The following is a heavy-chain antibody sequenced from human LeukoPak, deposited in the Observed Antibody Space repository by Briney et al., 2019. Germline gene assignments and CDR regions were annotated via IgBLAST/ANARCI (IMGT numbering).Heavy chain of an antibody. D-gene: IGHD3-16*01. CDR2: IYHSGST. CDR1: GGSISSYY. CDR3: ARGSSRGSYYDY. Sequence: SETLSLTCTVSGGSISSYYWSWIRQPPGKGLEWIGYIYHSGSTNYNPSLKSRVTISVDTSKNQFSLKLSSVTAADTAVYYCARGSSRGSYYDYWGQGTLVTVSS. J-gene: IGHJ4*02. V-gene: IGHV4-59*01.